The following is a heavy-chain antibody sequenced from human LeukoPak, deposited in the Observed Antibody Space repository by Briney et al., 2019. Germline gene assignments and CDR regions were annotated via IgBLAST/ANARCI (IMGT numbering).Heavy chain of an antibody. J-gene: IGHJ3*02. CDR3: ARDGDAFDI. Sequence: SSVKVSYTPSGYTVTGYYMHWGRQAPGQGLEWMGWNNHNSGGTNYAQKFQGRVTMTKDTSISTAYMELSRLRYDDTAVYYCARDGDAFDIWGQGTMVTVSS. CDR1: GYTVTGYY. V-gene: IGHV1-2*02. CDR2: NNHNSGGT.